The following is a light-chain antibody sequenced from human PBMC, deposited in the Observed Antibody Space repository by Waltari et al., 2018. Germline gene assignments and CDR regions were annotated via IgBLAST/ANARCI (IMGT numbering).Light chain of an antibody. V-gene: IGKV4-1*01. CDR2: WAS. CDR1: QSVLWSSNNKNY. Sequence: DIVMTQSPDSLAVSLGERATINCKSSQSVLWSSNNKNYLAWYQQKPGQPPKLLISWASTRESGGPDRFSGSGYGTDFTLTISSLQAEDVAFYYCQQYYSSSFTFGPGTKVDIK. CDR3: QQYYSSSFT. J-gene: IGKJ3*01.